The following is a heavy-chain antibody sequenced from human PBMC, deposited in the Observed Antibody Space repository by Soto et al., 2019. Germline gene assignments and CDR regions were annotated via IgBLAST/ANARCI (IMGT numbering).Heavy chain of an antibody. V-gene: IGHV3-30*18. CDR1: GFTFSSYG. Sequence: GGSLRLSCAASGFTFSSYGMHWVRQAPGKGLEWVAVISYDGSNKYYADSVKGRFTISRDNSKNTLYLQMNSLRAEDTAVYYCAKGIVVVTYYYYGMDVWGQGTTVTVSS. J-gene: IGHJ6*02. CDR3: AKGIVVVTYYYYGMDV. D-gene: IGHD2-21*02. CDR2: ISYDGSNK.